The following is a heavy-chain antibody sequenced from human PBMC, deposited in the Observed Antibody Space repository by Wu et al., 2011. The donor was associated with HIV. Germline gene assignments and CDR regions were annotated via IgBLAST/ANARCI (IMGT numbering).Heavy chain of an antibody. CDR3: ARLGRGGLLRGILDFLDY. J-gene: IGHJ4*02. Sequence: QVQLVQSGAEVKKPGSSVNGLLQGFWRHPQQPSCLLGAAGPGQGLEWMGGVIPFIGKVDYAQKFQGRLTITADESATTVYMELSSLRLDDTAMYYCARLGRGGLLRGILDFLDYWGQGTLVTVSA. CDR1: RHPQQPS. V-gene: IGHV1-69*12. D-gene: IGHD3-10*01. CDR2: VIPFIGKV.